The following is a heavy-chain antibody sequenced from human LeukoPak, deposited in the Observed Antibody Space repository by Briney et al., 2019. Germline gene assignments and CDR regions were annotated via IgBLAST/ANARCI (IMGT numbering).Heavy chain of an antibody. CDR2: ISGSGGST. CDR3: ARGRSTYYYGSGSCLDY. V-gene: IGHV3-23*01. J-gene: IGHJ4*02. D-gene: IGHD3-10*01. CDR1: GFTFSSYA. Sequence: PGGSLRLSCAASGFTFSSYAMSWVRQAPGKGLEWVSAISGSGGSTYYADSVKGRFTISRDNAKNSLYLQMNSLRAEDTAVYYCARGRSTYYYGSGSCLDYWGQGTLVTVSS.